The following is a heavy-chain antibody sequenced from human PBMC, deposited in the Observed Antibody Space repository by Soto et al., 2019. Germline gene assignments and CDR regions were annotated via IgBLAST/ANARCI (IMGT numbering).Heavy chain of an antibody. Sequence: QVQLQESGPGLVKPSETLSLTCTVSGGSISSYYWSWIRQPPGKGLEWIGYIYYSGSTNYNPSLKSRVTISVDTSKTLFSLKLSSVTAADTAVYYCARVRISYYGMDVWGQGTTVTVSS. J-gene: IGHJ6*02. CDR2: IYYSGST. CDR1: GGSISSYY. V-gene: IGHV4-59*01. CDR3: ARVRISYYGMDV. D-gene: IGHD4-17*01.